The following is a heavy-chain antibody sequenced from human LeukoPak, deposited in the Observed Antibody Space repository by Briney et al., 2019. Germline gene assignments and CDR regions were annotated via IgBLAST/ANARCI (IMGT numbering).Heavy chain of an antibody. CDR1: GFTFSSYA. Sequence: GGSLRLSCAASGFTFSSYAMSWVRQAPGKGLEWVSAISGSGGSTYYADSVKGRFTISRDNSKNTLYLQMNSLRAEDTAVYYCARVPTAAGTTYYFDYWGQGTLVTVSS. CDR3: ARVPTAAGTTYYFDY. D-gene: IGHD1-1*01. CDR2: ISGSGGST. V-gene: IGHV3-23*01. J-gene: IGHJ4*02.